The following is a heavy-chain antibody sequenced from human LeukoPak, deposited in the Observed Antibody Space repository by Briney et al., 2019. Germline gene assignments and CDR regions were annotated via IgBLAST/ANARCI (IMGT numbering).Heavy chain of an antibody. Sequence: GGSLRLSCAASGFTFSDYYMSWIRQAPGKGLEWVSYISSSGSTIYYADSVKGRFTISRDNAKNSLYLQMNSLRAEDTAVYYCARDRWLRLLIPFDPWGQGTLVTVSS. J-gene: IGHJ5*02. CDR2: ISSSGSTI. V-gene: IGHV3-11*01. CDR3: ARDRWLRLLIPFDP. CDR1: GFTFSDYY. D-gene: IGHD5-12*01.